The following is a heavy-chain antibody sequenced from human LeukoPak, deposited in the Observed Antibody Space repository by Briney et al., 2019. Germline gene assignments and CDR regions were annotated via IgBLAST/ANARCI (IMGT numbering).Heavy chain of an antibody. D-gene: IGHD2-15*01. CDR1: GYSFTSYW. V-gene: IGHV5-51*01. J-gene: IGHJ4*02. Sequence: GESLQISCKGAGYSFTSYWIGWVRQMPGKGLEWMGIIYPGDSDTRYSPSFQGQVTISADKSISTAYLQWSSLKASDTAMYYCARHEGVGMIPPPPDYWGQGTLVTVSS. CDR2: IYPGDSDT. CDR3: ARHEGVGMIPPPPDY.